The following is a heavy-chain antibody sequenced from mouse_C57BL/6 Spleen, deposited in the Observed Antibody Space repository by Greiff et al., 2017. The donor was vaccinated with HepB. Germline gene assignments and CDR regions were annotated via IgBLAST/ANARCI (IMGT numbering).Heavy chain of an antibody. J-gene: IGHJ1*03. Sequence: DVMLVESGGGLVQPGGSLKLSCAASGFTFSDYYMYWVRQTPEKRLEWVAYISNGGGSTYYPDTVKGRFTISRDNAKNTLYLQMSRLKSEDTAMYYCAREDSNYGYFDVWGTGTTVTVSS. CDR3: AREDSNYGYFDV. CDR2: ISNGGGST. V-gene: IGHV5-12*01. CDR1: GFTFSDYY. D-gene: IGHD2-5*01.